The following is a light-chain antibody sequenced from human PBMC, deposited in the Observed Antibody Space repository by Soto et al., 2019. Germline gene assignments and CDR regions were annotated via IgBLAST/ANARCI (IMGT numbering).Light chain of an antibody. J-gene: IGKJ4*01. CDR3: MQALQTPLT. CDR2: LGS. CDR1: QSLLHSNGYNY. V-gene: IGKV2-28*01. Sequence: DLVMTQSPLSLPVTPGEPASISCRSSQSLLHSNGYNYLDWYLQKTGQSPQLLIYLGSNRASGVPDRFSGSGSGTDFTLKISRVEAEDVGVYYFMQALQTPLTFGGETKVDIK.